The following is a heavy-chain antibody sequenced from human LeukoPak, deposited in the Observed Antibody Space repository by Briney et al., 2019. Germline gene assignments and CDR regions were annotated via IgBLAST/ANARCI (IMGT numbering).Heavy chain of an antibody. J-gene: IGHJ3*02. Sequence: GGSLRLSCAASGFTFSSAWMHWVRQTPGKGLVWVSRINSDGSSTNYADSVKGRFTISRDNAKNMVNLQMNSLRAEDTAVYYCARERVVTATDAFDIWGQGTMVTVSS. CDR3: ARERVVTATDAFDI. V-gene: IGHV3-74*01. D-gene: IGHD2-21*02. CDR1: GFTFSSAW. CDR2: INSDGSST.